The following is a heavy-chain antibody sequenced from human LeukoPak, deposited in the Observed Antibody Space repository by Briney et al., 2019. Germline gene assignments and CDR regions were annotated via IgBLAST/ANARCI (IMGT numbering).Heavy chain of an antibody. CDR1: GYSFTGYY. J-gene: IGHJ6*03. CDR3: ARKSSRGYYYYYMDV. Sequence: ASVKVSCKASGYSFTGYYMHWVRQAPGQGLEWMGWINPNSGDTNYAQKFQGRVTMTRDTSISTAYMELSRLRSEDTAVYYCARKSSRGYYYYYMDVWGKGTTVTISS. V-gene: IGHV1-2*02. CDR2: INPNSGDT.